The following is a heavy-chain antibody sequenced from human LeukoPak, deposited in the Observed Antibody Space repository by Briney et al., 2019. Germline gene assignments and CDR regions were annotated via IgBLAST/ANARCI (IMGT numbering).Heavy chain of an antibody. Sequence: PGGSLRLSCAASGFTFSSYSMNWVRQAPGKGLEWVSSISSSSSYIYYADSVKGRFTTSRDNAKNSLYLQMNSLRAEDTAVYYCARDQEGGYSSSWYEDYFDYWGQGTLVTVSS. V-gene: IGHV3-21*01. CDR3: ARDQEGGYSSSWYEDYFDY. D-gene: IGHD6-13*01. J-gene: IGHJ4*02. CDR2: ISSSSSYI. CDR1: GFTFSSYS.